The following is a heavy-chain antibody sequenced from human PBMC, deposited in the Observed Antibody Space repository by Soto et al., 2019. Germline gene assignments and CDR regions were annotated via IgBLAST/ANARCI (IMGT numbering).Heavy chain of an antibody. D-gene: IGHD2-15*01. CDR3: AKYGVVAATVDY. Sequence: EVQLLESGGGLLQPGGSLRLSCAASGFTYSSYAMSWVRQAPGKGLEWVSAISGSGGSTYYADSVKGRFTISRDNSKNTLYLQMNSLRAEDTAVYYCAKYGVVAATVDYWGQGTLVPVSS. CDR1: GFTYSSYA. V-gene: IGHV3-23*01. J-gene: IGHJ4*02. CDR2: ISGSGGST.